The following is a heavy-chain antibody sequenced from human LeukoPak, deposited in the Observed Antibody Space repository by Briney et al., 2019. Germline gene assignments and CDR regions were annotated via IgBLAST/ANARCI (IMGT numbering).Heavy chain of an antibody. Sequence: GGSLRLSCAASGFTFSSYAMSWVRQAPGKELEWVSAISGSGGSTYYADSVKGRFTISRDNSKNTLYLQMNSLRAEDTAVYYCAFEDYYDSSGPFDYWGQGTLVTVSS. J-gene: IGHJ4*02. CDR1: GFTFSSYA. CDR3: AFEDYYDSSGPFDY. V-gene: IGHV3-23*01. CDR2: ISGSGGST. D-gene: IGHD3-22*01.